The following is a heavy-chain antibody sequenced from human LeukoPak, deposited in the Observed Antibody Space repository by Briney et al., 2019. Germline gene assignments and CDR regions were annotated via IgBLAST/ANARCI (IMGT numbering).Heavy chain of an antibody. J-gene: IGHJ6*03. D-gene: IGHD3-10*01. CDR1: GGSISSYY. CDR3: ARSRSGRYYYYYYYMDV. Sequence: PSETLSLTCTVSGGSISSYYWSWIRQPPGKGLEWIGYIYYSGSTNYNPSLKSRVTISVDTSKNQFSLKLSSVTAADTAVYYCARSRSGRYYYYYYYMDVWGKGTTVTVSS. CDR2: IYYSGST. V-gene: IGHV4-59*12.